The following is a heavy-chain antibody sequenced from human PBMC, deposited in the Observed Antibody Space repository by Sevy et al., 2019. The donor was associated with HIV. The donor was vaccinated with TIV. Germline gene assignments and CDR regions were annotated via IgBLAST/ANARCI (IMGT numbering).Heavy chain of an antibody. Sequence: SETLSLTCTVSGGSISSGDYYWSWIRQPPGKGLEWIGYIYYSGSTYYNPSLKSRVTISVDTSKNQFSLKLSSVTAADTAVYYGARVKATYYYDSSGYLDYWGQGTLVTVSS. D-gene: IGHD3-22*01. CDR2: IYYSGST. V-gene: IGHV4-30-4*01. J-gene: IGHJ4*02. CDR3: ARVKATYYYDSSGYLDY. CDR1: GGSISSGDYY.